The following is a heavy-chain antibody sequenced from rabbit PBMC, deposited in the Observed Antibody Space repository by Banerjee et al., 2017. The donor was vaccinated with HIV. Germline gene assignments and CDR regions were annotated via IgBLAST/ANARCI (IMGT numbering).Heavy chain of an antibody. Sequence: QEQLVEAGGDLVKPGASLTLTCTASGFSFSSSYWICWVRQAPGKGLELIACIYTGSSGSTYYASWAKGRFTISKTSSTTVTLQMTSLTAADTATYFCARDTSGWGDYFNLWGPGTLVTVS. CDR3: ARDTSGWGDYFNL. D-gene: IGHD4-1*01. CDR2: IYTGSSGST. V-gene: IGHV1S45*01. CDR1: GFSFSSSYW. J-gene: IGHJ4*01.